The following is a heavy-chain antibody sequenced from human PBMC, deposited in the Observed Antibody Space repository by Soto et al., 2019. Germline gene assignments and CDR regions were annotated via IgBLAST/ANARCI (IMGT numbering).Heavy chain of an antibody. V-gene: IGHV3-30*09. CDR1: GFIFSDYA. CDR3: SNARHSTSWYGLYADC. Sequence: QVQLVESGGGVVQPGRSLRLSCAASGFIFSDYAMHWVRQAPGKGLEWVAVISYGGDNKYYADSVRGRFAISRDNLKNTLDLQMNSLYPEDTAMYHFSNARHSTSWYGLYADCWGQGTLVTVSS. J-gene: IGHJ4*02. CDR2: ISYGGDNK. D-gene: IGHD6-13*01.